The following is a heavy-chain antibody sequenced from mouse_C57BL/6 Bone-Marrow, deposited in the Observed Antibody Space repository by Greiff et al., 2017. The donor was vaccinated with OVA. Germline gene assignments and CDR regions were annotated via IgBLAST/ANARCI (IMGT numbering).Heavy chain of an antibody. D-gene: IGHD2-4*01. CDR1: GYTFTSYG. J-gene: IGHJ3*01. CDR2: IYPRSGNT. V-gene: IGHV1-81*01. CDR3: ARSDDYDRGDAY. Sequence: VQLQQSGAELARPGASVKLSCKASGYTFTSYGISWVKQRTGQGLEWIGEIYPRSGNTYYNEKFKGKATLTADKSSSTAYMELRSLTSEDSAVDFCARSDDYDRGDAYWGQGTLVTVSA.